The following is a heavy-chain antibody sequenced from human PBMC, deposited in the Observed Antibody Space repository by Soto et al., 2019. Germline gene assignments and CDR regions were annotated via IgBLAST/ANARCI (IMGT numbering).Heavy chain of an antibody. CDR2: IKQDGSEK. CDR1: GFTFSSYW. Sequence: EVQLVESGGGLVQPGGSLRLSCAASGFTFSSYWMSWVRQAPGKGLEWVANIKQDGSEKYYVDSVKGRFTISRDNAKNSLYLQMNSLRAEDTAVYYCARGAYSSSWYYFDYWGQGTLVTVSS. D-gene: IGHD6-13*01. J-gene: IGHJ4*02. V-gene: IGHV3-7*01. CDR3: ARGAYSSSWYYFDY.